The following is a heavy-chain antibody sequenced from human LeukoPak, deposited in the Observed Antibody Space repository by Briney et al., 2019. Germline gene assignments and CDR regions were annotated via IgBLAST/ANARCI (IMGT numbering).Heavy chain of an antibody. CDR2: IYTSGST. CDR3: ARCTSASCYNFDY. CDR1: GGSISSGSYY. V-gene: IGHV4-61*02. Sequence: KPSETLSLTCTVSGGSISSGSYYWSWVRQPAGKGLEWIGRIYTSGSTNYNPSLKSRVTISVDTSKNQFSLKLSSVTAADTAVYYCARCTSASCYNFDYWGQGTLVTVSS. D-gene: IGHD2-2*02. J-gene: IGHJ4*02.